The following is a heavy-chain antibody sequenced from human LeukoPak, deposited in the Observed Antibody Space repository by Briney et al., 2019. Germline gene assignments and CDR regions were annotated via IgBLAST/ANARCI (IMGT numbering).Heavy chain of an antibody. J-gene: IGHJ4*02. D-gene: IGHD3/OR15-3a*01. CDR3: ARRTGRAIDY. CDR2: IYYSGST. CDR1: GGSFSGYY. V-gene: IGHV4-59*08. Sequence: SETLSLTCAVYGGSFSGYYWSWIRQPPGKGLEWIGYIYYSGSTNYNPSLKSRVTISVDTSKNQFSLKLSSVTAADTAVYYCARRTGRAIDYWGQGTLVTVSS.